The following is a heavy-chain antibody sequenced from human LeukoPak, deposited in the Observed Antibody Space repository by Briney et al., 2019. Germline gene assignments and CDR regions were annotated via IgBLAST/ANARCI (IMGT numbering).Heavy chain of an antibody. CDR3: ARDPGSSWYDNWLDP. D-gene: IGHD6-13*01. J-gene: IGHJ5*02. CDR2: ISDSGGNT. Sequence: RGSLRLSCAASGFTFSTYAMSWVRQAPGKGLEWVSTISDSGGNTYYADSVKGRFTISRDNSKNTLFLQMNSLRAQDTAVYYCARDPGSSWYDNWLDPWGQGTLVTVSS. V-gene: IGHV3-23*01. CDR1: GFTFSTYA.